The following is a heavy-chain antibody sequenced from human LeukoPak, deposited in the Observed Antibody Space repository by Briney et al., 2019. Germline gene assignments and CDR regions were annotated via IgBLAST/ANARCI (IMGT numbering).Heavy chain of an antibody. J-gene: IGHJ6*03. D-gene: IGHD2-15*01. Sequence: GGSLRLSCAESGFTFSSYGMHWVRHAPGKGLEWVAFIRYDGSNKYYADSVKGRFTISRDNSKNTLYLQMNSLRAEDTAVYYCAKDLKGCSGGSCYLVPYMDVWGKGTTVTISS. CDR3: AKDLKGCSGGSCYLVPYMDV. CDR1: GFTFSSYG. CDR2: IRYDGSNK. V-gene: IGHV3-30*02.